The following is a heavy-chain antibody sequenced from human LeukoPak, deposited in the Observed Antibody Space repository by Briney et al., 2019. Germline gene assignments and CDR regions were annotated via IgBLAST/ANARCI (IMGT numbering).Heavy chain of an antibody. V-gene: IGHV4-31*03. Sequence: TLSLTCTVSGGSISSGGYYWSWIRQHPGKGLEWIGYIYYSGSTYYNPSLKSRVTISVDTSKNQFSLKLSSVTAADTAVYYCARGEQWLVLYNWFDPWGQGTLVTVSS. J-gene: IGHJ5*02. CDR1: GGSISSGGYY. CDR3: ARGEQWLVLYNWFDP. CDR2: IYYSGST. D-gene: IGHD6-19*01.